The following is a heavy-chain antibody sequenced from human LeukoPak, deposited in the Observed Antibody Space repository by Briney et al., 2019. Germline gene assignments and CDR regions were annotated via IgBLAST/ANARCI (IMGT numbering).Heavy chain of an antibody. V-gene: IGHV3-23*01. CDR1: GFTFSSSA. CDR2: IGNNGGYT. CDR3: AKGTGYCDSSGYDPFDI. D-gene: IGHD3-22*01. J-gene: IGHJ3*02. Sequence: PGGSLRLSCAASGFTFSSSAMSWVRQAPGKGLEWVSAIGNNGGYTYYADSVQGRFTISRDNSKSTLCLQMSSLRAEDTAVYYCAKGTGYCDSSGYDPFDIWGQGTMVTVSS.